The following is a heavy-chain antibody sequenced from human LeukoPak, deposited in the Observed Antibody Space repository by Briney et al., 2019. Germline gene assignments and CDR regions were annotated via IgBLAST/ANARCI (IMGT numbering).Heavy chain of an antibody. V-gene: IGHV4-59*01. D-gene: IGHD4-23*01. CDR2: FYYTGST. J-gene: IGHJ4*02. CDR1: GGSISTYY. CDR3: ARGGNALDY. Sequence: SETLSLTCTVSGGSISTYYWSWIRQPPGQGLDWIGSFYYTGSTNYNPSLRSRVTMSLDTSKNQISLRLSSVTAADTAVYYCARGGNALDYWGQGTLVTVSS.